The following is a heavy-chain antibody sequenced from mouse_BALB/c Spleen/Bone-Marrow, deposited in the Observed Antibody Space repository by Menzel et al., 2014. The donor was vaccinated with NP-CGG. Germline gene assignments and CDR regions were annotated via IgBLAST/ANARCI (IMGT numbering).Heavy chain of an antibody. CDR3: ARPYDFGAWFAY. Sequence: EVKVVESGGDLVKPGGSLKLSCAASGFTFSSYGMSWVRPTPDKRLEWVATISSGGSYTYYPDSVKGRFTISRDNAKNTLYLQMSSLKSEDTAMYYCARPYDFGAWFAYWGQGTLVTVSA. V-gene: IGHV5-6*01. CDR2: ISSGGSYT. CDR1: GFTFSSYG. D-gene: IGHD2-4*01. J-gene: IGHJ3*01.